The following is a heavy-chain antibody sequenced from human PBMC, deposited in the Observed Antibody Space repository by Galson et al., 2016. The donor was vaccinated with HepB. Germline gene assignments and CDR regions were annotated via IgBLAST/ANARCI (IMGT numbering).Heavy chain of an antibody. D-gene: IGHD2-15*01. CDR3: AREGVCIGVRCYSGFDY. J-gene: IGHJ4*02. Sequence: SVKVSCKASNYTFTSDGISWVRQAPGQGLEWMGWISVHNGDTKYAQKFQGRVSMTTDTSTNTAYMELRSLRSDDTAVYYCAREGVCIGVRCYSGFDYWGQGTLVTVSS. V-gene: IGHV1-18*04. CDR1: NYTFTSDG. CDR2: ISVHNGDT.